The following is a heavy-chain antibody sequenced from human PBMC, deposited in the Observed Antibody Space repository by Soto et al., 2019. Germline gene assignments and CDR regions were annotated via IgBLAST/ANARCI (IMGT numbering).Heavy chain of an antibody. CDR2: MSYDGNSK. D-gene: IGHD1-26*01. J-gene: IGHJ4*02. CDR3: ASGRIVRDHEDFDL. V-gene: IGHV3-30-3*01. Sequence: QVQLVESWGGVVQPGRSLRLSCAASGFTFSSYSMHWVRQAPGKWLEWVAAMSYDGNSKYFADSVKGRFTISRDNSKNPMSLQMNTPGGEDSAVYYCASGRIVRDHEDFDLWGQGTLVTVSS. CDR1: GFTFSSYS.